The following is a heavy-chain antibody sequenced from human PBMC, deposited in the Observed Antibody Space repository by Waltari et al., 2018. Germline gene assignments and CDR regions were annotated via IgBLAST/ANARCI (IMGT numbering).Heavy chain of an antibody. J-gene: IGHJ6*03. Sequence: EVQLLESGGGLVQPGGSLRLSCAASGFTFSSYAMSWVRQAPGKVLEWVSVIYSGGSTYYADSVKGRFTISRDNSKNTLYLQMNSLRAEDTAVYYCAKEGAVGYYYMDVWGKGTTVTVSS. V-gene: IGHV3-23*03. CDR2: IYSGGST. CDR1: GFTFSSYA. D-gene: IGHD3-16*01. CDR3: AKEGAVGYYYMDV.